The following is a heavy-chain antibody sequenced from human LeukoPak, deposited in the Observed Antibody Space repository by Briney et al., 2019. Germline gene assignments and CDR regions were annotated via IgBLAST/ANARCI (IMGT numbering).Heavy chain of an antibody. CDR3: ARDRELEAANWFDP. D-gene: IGHD1-1*01. V-gene: IGHV1-2*02. Sequence: ASVKVSCKAPGYTFTGYYMHWVRQAPGQGLEWMGWINPNSGGTNYAQKFQGRVTMTRDTSISTAYMELSRLRSDDTAVYYCARDRELEAANWFDPWGQGTLVTVSS. J-gene: IGHJ5*02. CDR1: GYTFTGYY. CDR2: INPNSGGT.